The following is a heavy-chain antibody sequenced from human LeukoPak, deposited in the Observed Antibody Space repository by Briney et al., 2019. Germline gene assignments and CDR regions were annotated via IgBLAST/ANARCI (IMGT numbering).Heavy chain of an antibody. CDR2: IYYSGST. CDR3: ARDLTMVRGAEGXX. Sequence: SETLSLTCTVSGGSISSYYWSWIRQPPGKGLEWIGYIYYSGSTNYNPSLKSRVTISVDTSKNQFSLKLSSVTAADTAVYYCARDLTMVRGAEGXXWGQXXMVT. V-gene: IGHV4-59*01. D-gene: IGHD3-10*01. J-gene: IGHJ3*01. CDR1: GGSISSYY.